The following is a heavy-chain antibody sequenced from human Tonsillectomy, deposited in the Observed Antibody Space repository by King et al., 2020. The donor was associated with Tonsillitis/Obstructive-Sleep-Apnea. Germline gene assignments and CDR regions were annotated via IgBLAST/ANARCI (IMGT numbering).Heavy chain of an antibody. CDR2: IVPVFGTA. V-gene: IGHV1-69*01. CDR3: ARDPGLLGNINDAFDV. J-gene: IGHJ3*01. Sequence: QLVQSGAEVRKPGSSVKVSCKASGGTFTTYPISLVRQAPGQGLEWMGGIVPVFGTANYAQKFQGRITITADESTSTAYLQLSGLRSEDTAVYYCARDPGLLGNINDAFDVWGQGTTVTVSS. CDR1: GGTFTTYP. D-gene: IGHD3-10*01.